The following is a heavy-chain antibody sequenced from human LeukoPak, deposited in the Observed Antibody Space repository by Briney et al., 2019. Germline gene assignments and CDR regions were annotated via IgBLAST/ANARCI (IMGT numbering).Heavy chain of an antibody. CDR3: ARGGYCSGGSCYGTDY. Sequence: PSETLSLTCTVSGGSISSYYWSWIRQPPGKGLEWIGYIYYSGSTNYNPSLKSRVTISVDTSKNQFSLKLSSVTAADTAVYYCARGGYCSGGSCYGTDYWGQGTLVTVSS. J-gene: IGHJ4*02. CDR2: IYYSGST. D-gene: IGHD2-15*01. V-gene: IGHV4-59*12. CDR1: GGSISSYY.